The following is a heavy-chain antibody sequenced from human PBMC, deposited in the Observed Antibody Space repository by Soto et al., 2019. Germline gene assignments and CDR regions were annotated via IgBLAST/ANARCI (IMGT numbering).Heavy chain of an antibody. CDR1: GFTFSSYC. CDR2: INSDGSST. D-gene: IGHD3-22*01. J-gene: IGHJ6*02. V-gene: IGHV3-74*01. CDR3: ARDRVTMIVVNGMDG. Sequence: EVQLVESGGGLVQPGGSLRLSCAASGFTFSSYCMHWVRQAPGKGLVWVSRINSDGSSTSYADSVKGRFTISRDNAKNTLYLQMNSLRAEDTAVYYCARDRVTMIVVNGMDGWGPGTTVTVSS.